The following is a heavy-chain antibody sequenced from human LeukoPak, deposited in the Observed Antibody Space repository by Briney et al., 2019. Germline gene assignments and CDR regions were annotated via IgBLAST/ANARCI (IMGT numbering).Heavy chain of an antibody. D-gene: IGHD3-3*01. CDR3: ARRDYDDYRDY. CDR1: GYTFANYW. Sequence: GESLKISCKGSGYTFANYWIGWLRQMPGKGLEWMGIIYPGDSDTIYSPSFQGQVTISADKSISTAYLQWSSLKASDTAMYYCARRDYDDYRDYWGQGTLVTVSS. J-gene: IGHJ4*02. CDR2: IYPGDSDT. V-gene: IGHV5-51*01.